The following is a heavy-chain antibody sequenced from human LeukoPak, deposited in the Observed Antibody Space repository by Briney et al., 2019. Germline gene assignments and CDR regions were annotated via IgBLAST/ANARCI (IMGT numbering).Heavy chain of an antibody. CDR3: ARDEYGRLDP. J-gene: IGHJ5*02. CDR1: GGSISSGGYY. D-gene: IGHD3-10*01. Sequence: TSETLSLTCTVSGGSISSGGYYWSWIRQHPGKGLEWIGYIYYSGSTYYNPSLKSRVTISVDTSKNQFSLKLSSVTAADTAVYYCARDEYGRLDPWGQGTLVTVSS. V-gene: IGHV4-31*03. CDR2: IYYSGST.